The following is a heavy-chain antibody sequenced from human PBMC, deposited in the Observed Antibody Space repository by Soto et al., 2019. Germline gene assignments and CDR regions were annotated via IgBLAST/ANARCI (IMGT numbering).Heavy chain of an antibody. CDR3: ARESFSASPNFFDY. D-gene: IGHD3-3*02. CDR2: IILSGSTI. CDR1: GFAFSNYE. Sequence: XGSLRLSCAASGFAFSNYEMNWVRQAPGKGLDWVSYIILSGSTIYYADSVKGRFTISRDDAKNSLYLQMDSLRADDTAVYYCARESFSASPNFFDYWGQGTLVTVSS. V-gene: IGHV3-48*03. J-gene: IGHJ4*02.